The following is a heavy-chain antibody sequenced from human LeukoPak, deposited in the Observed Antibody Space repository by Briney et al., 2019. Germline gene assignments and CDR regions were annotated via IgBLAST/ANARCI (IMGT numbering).Heavy chain of an antibody. CDR1: GASISGSGYY. D-gene: IGHD2-2*01. J-gene: IGHJ4*02. V-gene: IGHV4-39*07. Sequence: SETLSLTCAVSGASISGSGYYLGWIRQPPGKGLEWIGEINHSGSNNYNPPLKSRDTISVDTSKNQFSLKLSSVTAADTAVYYCATRSYAQFDYWGQGTLVTVSS. CDR2: INHSGSN. CDR3: ATRSYAQFDY.